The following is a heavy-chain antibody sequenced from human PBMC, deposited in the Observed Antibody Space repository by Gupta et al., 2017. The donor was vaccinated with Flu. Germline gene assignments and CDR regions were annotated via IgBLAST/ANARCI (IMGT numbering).Heavy chain of an antibody. D-gene: IGHD6-13*01. Sequence: EVQLVESGGGLVKPGGSLRLSCAASGFTFSSYSMNWVRQAPGKGLEWVSSISSSSSYIYYADSVKGRFTISRDNAKNSLYLQMNSLRAEDTAVYYCARDIIEGAASTFYFDYWGQGTLVTVSS. V-gene: IGHV3-21*01. CDR1: GFTFSSYS. CDR3: ARDIIEGAASTFYFDY. CDR2: ISSSSSYI. J-gene: IGHJ4*02.